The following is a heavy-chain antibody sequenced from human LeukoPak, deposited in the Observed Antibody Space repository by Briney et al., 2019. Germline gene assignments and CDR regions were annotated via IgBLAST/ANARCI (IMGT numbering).Heavy chain of an antibody. CDR1: GGSISSTTYY. CDR2: IYYSGST. J-gene: IGHJ3*02. D-gene: IGHD6-6*01. V-gene: IGHV4-39*07. Sequence: KPSETLSLACSVSGGSISSTTYYWGRIRQPPGKGLEWIGNIYYSGSTYYNPSLKSRVTMSVDTSKNQFSLKVSSVTAADSAVYYCALKYSSSLHAFDIWGQGTMVTVSS. CDR3: ALKYSSSLHAFDI.